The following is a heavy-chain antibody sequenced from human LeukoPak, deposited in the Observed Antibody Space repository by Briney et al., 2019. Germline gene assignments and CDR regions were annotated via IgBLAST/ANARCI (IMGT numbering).Heavy chain of an antibody. CDR2: IYTSGST. Sequence: SETLSLTCTVSGGSISSGSYYWSWIRQPAGKGLEWIGRIYTSGSTNYNPSLKSRVTISVDTSKNQFSLKLSSVTAADTAVYYCARVGSSWPEYYFDYWGQGTLVTVSS. CDR3: ARVGSSWPEYYFDY. V-gene: IGHV4-61*02. J-gene: IGHJ4*02. CDR1: GGSISSGSYY. D-gene: IGHD6-13*01.